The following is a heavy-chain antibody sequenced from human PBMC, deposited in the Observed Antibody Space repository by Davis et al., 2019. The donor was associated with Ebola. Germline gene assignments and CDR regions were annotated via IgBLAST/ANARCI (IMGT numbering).Heavy chain of an antibody. D-gene: IGHD6-19*01. J-gene: IGHJ6*04. CDR1: VITFSSYA. CDR2: ITSSGGST. V-gene: IGHV3-23*01. CDR3: AKGGSGWPSDYSYGLGV. Sequence: GGSLRLSCTDSVITFSSYAMTWVRQAPGKGLEWVSAITSSGGSTYYGDSVKGRFTFSRDNSKNTLYLQMNSLRVDDTAVYYCAKGGSGWPSDYSYGLGVWGKGTTVTVSS.